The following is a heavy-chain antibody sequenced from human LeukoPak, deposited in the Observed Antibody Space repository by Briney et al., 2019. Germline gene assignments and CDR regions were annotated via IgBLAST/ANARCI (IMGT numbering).Heavy chain of an antibody. CDR2: IYYSGST. D-gene: IGHD6-13*01. J-gene: IGHJ4*02. Sequence: SSETLSLTCTVSGDSISSYYWSWIRQSPGKGLEWIAYIYYSGSTNYNPSLKSRVTISVDTSKNQFSLKLSSVTAADTALYYCARSGGGSSWFLYFDYWGQGTLVTVSS. CDR1: GDSISSYY. V-gene: IGHV4-59*08. CDR3: ARSGGGSSWFLYFDY.